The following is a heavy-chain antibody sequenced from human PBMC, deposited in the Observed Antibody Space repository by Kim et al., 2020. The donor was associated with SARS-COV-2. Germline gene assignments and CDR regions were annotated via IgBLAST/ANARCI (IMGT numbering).Heavy chain of an antibody. CDR2: IYYSGST. V-gene: IGHV4-39*01. CDR1: GGSISSSSYY. D-gene: IGHD3-10*01. CDR3: ARRKNEWLRVGELLNDAFHI. Sequence: SETLSLTCTVSGGSISSSSYYWGWIRQPPGKGLEWIGSIYYSGSTYYNPSLKSRVTISVDTSKNQFSLKLSSVTAADTAVYYCARRKNEWLRVGELLNDAFHIWGQGTMVTVSS. J-gene: IGHJ3*02.